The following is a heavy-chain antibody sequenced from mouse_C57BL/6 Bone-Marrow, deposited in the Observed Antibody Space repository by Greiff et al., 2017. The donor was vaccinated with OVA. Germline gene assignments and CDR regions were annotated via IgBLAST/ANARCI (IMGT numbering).Heavy chain of an antibody. CDR2: IYPGNSDT. CDR1: GYTFTSYW. CDR3: TRLKPPYSWFAY. J-gene: IGHJ3*01. V-gene: IGHV1-5*01. D-gene: IGHD2-10*01. Sequence: VQLQQPGAELVKPGASVKLSCKASGYTFTSYWMHWVKQRPGQGLEWIGAIYPGNSDTSYNQKFKGKAKLTAVTSASTAYMELSSLTNEDSAVYYCTRLKPPYSWFAYWGQGTLVTVSA.